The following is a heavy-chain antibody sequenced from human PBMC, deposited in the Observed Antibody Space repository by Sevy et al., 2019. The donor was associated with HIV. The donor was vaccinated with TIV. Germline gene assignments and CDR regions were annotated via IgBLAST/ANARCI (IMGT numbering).Heavy chain of an antibody. D-gene: IGHD5-12*01. Sequence: GGSLRLSCAASGFTFSNYWMSWVRQAPGKGLEWVANIKEDGSENYYVDSVKGRFTISRDNAKNSVYLEMNSLRVEDTAVYFCASEYSFAAFFDYWGQGTRVTVSS. CDR3: ASEYSFAAFFDY. CDR2: IKEDGSEN. J-gene: IGHJ4*02. CDR1: GFTFSNYW. V-gene: IGHV3-7*01.